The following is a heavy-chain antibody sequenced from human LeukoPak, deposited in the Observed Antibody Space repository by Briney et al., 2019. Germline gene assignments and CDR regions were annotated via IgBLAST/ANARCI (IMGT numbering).Heavy chain of an antibody. CDR2: ISSSGSTI. J-gene: IGHJ4*02. D-gene: IGHD3-22*01. CDR3: ARADSSGYYHPIN. CDR1: GFTFSSYE. V-gene: IGHV3-48*03. Sequence: GGSLRLSCAASGFTFSSYEMNWVRQAPGKGLEWVSYISSSGSTIYYADSVKGRFTISRDNAKNSLYLQMNSLRAEDTAVYYCARADSSGYYHPINWGQGTLVTVSS.